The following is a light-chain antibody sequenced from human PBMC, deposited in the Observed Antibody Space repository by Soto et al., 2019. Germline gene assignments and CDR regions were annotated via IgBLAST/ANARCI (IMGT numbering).Light chain of an antibody. CDR3: QQYATSPRT. V-gene: IGKV3-20*01. CDR1: QSVSRNY. CDR2: GAS. Sequence: EIVLTQSPGTLALSPGERATLSCRASQSVSRNYLAWYQQKPGQAPRHLIYGASSRATVIPDRFSGSGSGTDFTITISRLEPEDFGVYFCQQYATSPRTFGGGTKVDIK. J-gene: IGKJ4*01.